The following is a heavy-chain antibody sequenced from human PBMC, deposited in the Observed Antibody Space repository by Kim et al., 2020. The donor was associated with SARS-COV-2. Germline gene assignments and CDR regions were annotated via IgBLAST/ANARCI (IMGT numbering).Heavy chain of an antibody. CDR1: GFTFSSYS. D-gene: IGHD2-21*02. CDR3: ARESYIVVVTASEDYGMDV. Sequence: GGSLRLSCAASGFTFSSYSMNWVRQAPGKGLEWVSSISSSSSYIYYADSVKGRFTISRDNAKNSLYLQMNSLRAEDTAVYYCARESYIVVVTASEDYGMDVWGQGTTVTVSS. CDR2: ISSSSSYI. V-gene: IGHV3-21*01. J-gene: IGHJ6*02.